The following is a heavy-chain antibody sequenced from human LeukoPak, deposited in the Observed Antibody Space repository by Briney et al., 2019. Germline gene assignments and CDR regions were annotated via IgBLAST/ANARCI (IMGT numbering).Heavy chain of an antibody. J-gene: IGHJ6*03. V-gene: IGHV1-69*13. D-gene: IGHD3-10*01. CDR2: IIPLFGTA. CDR3: ARGQINYYGSGSYYNYYYMDV. Sequence: SVKVSCKASGGTFTSYAICWVRQAPGQGLEWMGGIIPLFGTANYAQKFQGRVTITADESTSKAYMELSSLRSEDTAVYYCARGQINYYGSGSYYNYYYMDVWGKGTTVTVSS. CDR1: GGTFTSYA.